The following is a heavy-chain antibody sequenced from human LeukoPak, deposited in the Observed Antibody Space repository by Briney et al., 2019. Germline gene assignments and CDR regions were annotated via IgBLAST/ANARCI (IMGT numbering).Heavy chain of an antibody. CDR2: ISDDGNSD. V-gene: IGHV3-30-3*01. D-gene: IGHD6-25*01. CDR1: GFTFSNYA. Sequence: SGGSLRLSCAASGFTFSNYAMLWVRQPPGKGPEWVAVISDDGNSDHYADSVKGRFTFSRDNSKNTLSLQMNSLRGEDTAVYYCAKGSAPASTYHLDLWGQGTLVTVSS. J-gene: IGHJ5*02. CDR3: AKGSAPASTYHLDL.